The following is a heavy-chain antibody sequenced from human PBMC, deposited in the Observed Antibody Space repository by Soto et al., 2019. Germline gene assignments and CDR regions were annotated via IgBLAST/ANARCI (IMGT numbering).Heavy chain of an antibody. J-gene: IGHJ5*02. CDR2: ISYSGST. V-gene: IGHV4-61*01. D-gene: IGHD1-1*01. CDR1: GCSISSGNYY. Sequence: ETLSLTCTVSGCSISSGNYYWSWIRQPPGKGLEWIGFISYSGSTNYNPSLKSRVTISVDTSKNQFSLKLSSVTAADTAVYYCASELAALNWFDPWGQGTLVTVSS. CDR3: ASELAALNWFDP.